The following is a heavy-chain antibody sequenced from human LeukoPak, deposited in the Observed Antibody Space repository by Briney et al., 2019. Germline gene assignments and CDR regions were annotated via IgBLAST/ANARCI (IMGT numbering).Heavy chain of an antibody. D-gene: IGHD3-3*01. CDR1: GGSISSSSYY. CDR2: SYYSGST. V-gene: IGHV4-39*01. Sequence: SETLSLTCTVSGGSISSSSYYWGWIRQPPGKGLEWIGSSYYSGSTYYNPSLKSRVTISVDTSKNQFSLKLSSVTAADTAVYYCARLYYDFWSGYSHYMDVWGKGTTVTVSS. J-gene: IGHJ6*03. CDR3: ARLYYDFWSGYSHYMDV.